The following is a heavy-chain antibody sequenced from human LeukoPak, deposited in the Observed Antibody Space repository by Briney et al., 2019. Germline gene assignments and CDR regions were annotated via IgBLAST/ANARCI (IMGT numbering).Heavy chain of an antibody. CDR2: ISRSTTYI. V-gene: IGHV3-21*01. J-gene: IGHJ3*02. D-gene: IGHD3-22*01. CDR1: GCTFSRYT. Sequence: GGSLRLSCAASGCTFSRYTMNWVRQAPGKGLEWVSSISRSTTYIYYADSVKGRFTISRDNAKSSLYLQMNSLRAEDTAVYYCVRNRNPSYSDNSGYYSFPRDAFDISGQGTMVTVSS. CDR3: VRNRNPSYSDNSGYYSFPRDAFDI.